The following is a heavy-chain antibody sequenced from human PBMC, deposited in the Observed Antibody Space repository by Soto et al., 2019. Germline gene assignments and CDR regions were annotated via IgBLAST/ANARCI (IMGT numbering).Heavy chain of an antibody. CDR2: IYYLGST. J-gene: IGHJ4*02. CDR1: GGSMSEYF. Sequence: PSATLSLTCSVSGGSMSEYFWSWIRQSPGKGLEWIGYIYYLGSTDYNPSLKSRVTISADTPKSQFSLRLTSVTAAETAVYYCARDGYDGSGSQYPDYWGPGPLVTSPQ. CDR3: ARDGYDGSGSQYPDY. V-gene: IGHV4-59*01. D-gene: IGHD3-10*01.